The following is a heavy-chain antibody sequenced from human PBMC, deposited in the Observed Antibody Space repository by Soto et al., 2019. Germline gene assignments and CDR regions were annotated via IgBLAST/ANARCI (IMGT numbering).Heavy chain of an antibody. J-gene: IGHJ5*01. D-gene: IGHD6-13*01. CDR2: ITGSGSTT. CDR3: AKDFTAYLSSWFHF. Sequence: PGGSLRLSCAASEFTFSSNAIHWVRQAPGKGLEWVSGITGSGSTTFYADSVKGRFTISRDNSKNTLYLHMNSLRAEDTAIYYCAKDFTAYLSSWFHFWGQGTLVTVSS. CDR1: EFTFSSNA. V-gene: IGHV3-23*01.